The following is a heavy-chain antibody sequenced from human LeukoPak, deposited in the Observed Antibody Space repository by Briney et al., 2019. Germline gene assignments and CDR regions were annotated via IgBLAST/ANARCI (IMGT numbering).Heavy chain of an antibody. CDR3: ARAEVELWFGDPILYYFDY. Sequence: GASVKVSFKASGYTFTGYYMHWVRQAPGQGLEWMGWINPNSGGTNYAQKFQGRVTMTRDTSISTAYMELSRLRSDDTAVYYCARAEVELWFGDPILYYFDYWGQGTLVTVSS. V-gene: IGHV1-2*02. J-gene: IGHJ4*02. CDR1: GYTFTGYY. CDR2: INPNSGGT. D-gene: IGHD3-10*01.